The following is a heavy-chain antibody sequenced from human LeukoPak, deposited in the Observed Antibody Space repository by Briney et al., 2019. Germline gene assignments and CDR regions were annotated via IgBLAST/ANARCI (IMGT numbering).Heavy chain of an antibody. CDR2: IIPIFGTA. D-gene: IGHD3-22*01. CDR1: GGTFSSYA. CDR3: ARARRGFYDSSGYYLWSFDY. J-gene: IGHJ4*02. V-gene: IGHV1-69*13. Sequence: GASVKVSCKASGGTFSSYAISWVRQAPGQGLEWMGGIIPIFGTANYAQKFQGRVTITADESTSTAYMELSGLRSEDTAVYYCARARRGFYDSSGYYLWSFDYWGQGTLVTVSS.